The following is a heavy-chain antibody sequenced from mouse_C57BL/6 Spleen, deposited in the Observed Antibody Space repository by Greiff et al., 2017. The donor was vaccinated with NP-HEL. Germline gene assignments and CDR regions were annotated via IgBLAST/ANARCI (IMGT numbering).Heavy chain of an antibody. J-gene: IGHJ4*01. CDR1: GFTFSSYA. Sequence: DVKLVESGGGLVKPGGSLKLSCAASGFTFSSYAMSWVRQTPEKRLEWVATISDGGSYTYYPDNVKGRFTISRDNAKNNLYLQMSHLKSEDTAMYYCARDSLYGSSLYYAMDYWGQGTSVTVSS. CDR3: ARDSLYGSSLYYAMDY. CDR2: ISDGGSYT. V-gene: IGHV5-4*01. D-gene: IGHD1-1*01.